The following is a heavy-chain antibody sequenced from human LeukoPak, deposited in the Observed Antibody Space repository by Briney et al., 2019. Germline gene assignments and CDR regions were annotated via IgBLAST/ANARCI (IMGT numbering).Heavy chain of an antibody. J-gene: IGHJ6*03. CDR1: GFTFSSYG. V-gene: IGHV3-30*02. Sequence: GGSLRLSCAASGFTFSSYGMHWVRQAPGKGLEWVAFIRYDGSNKYYADSVKGRFTISRDNAKNSLYLQMNSLRAEDTAVYYCARDGLGYSSSWYLYYYYYMDVWGKGTTVTVSS. CDR3: ARDGLGYSSSWYLYYYYYMDV. CDR2: IRYDGSNK. D-gene: IGHD6-13*01.